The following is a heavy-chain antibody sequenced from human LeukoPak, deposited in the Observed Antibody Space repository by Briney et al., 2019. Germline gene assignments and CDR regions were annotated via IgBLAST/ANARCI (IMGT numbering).Heavy chain of an antibody. CDR3: ARLTGTTGFDY. CDR1: GFPLSSYW. V-gene: IGHV3-7*01. J-gene: IGHJ4*02. CDR2: IKQDGSDK. D-gene: IGHD1-1*01. Sequence: GGSLRLSCAASGFPLSSYWMSWVRQPPPKGLEWVANIKQDGSDKYYVDSVKGRFTISRDNANNSLYLQLNSLRADDTAVYYCARLTGTTGFDYWGQGTLVIVSS.